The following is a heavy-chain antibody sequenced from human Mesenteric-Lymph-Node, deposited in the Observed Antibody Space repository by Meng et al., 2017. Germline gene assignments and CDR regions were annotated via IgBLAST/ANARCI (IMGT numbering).Heavy chain of an antibody. CDR3: ARAYCSCGSCYSGRYWFFGL. Sequence: SESLSLTCSVSGGSISTGGYFWSWIRQHPGRGLEWIGYIYYSGSTYYNPSLKSLVTITVDTSKNQFSLKVNSVTAADTAMYYCARAYCSCGSCYSGRYWFFGLWGRGTLVTVSS. CDR2: IYYSGST. D-gene: IGHD2-15*01. V-gene: IGHV4-31*01. CDR1: GGSISTGGYF. J-gene: IGHJ2*01.